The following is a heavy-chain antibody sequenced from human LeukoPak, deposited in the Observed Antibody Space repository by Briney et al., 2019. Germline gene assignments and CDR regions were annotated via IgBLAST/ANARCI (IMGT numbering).Heavy chain of an antibody. J-gene: IGHJ5*02. CDR1: GGSLSSGGYS. D-gene: IGHD3-22*01. CDR2: IYHSGST. V-gene: IGHV4-30-2*01. CDR3: ARGRSLRNYYDSSGSPHKFDP. Sequence: SETLSLTCAVSGGSLSSGGYSWRWIRQPPGKGLEWIGYIYHSGSTYYNPSLKSRVTISVDRSKNQFSLKLSSVTAADTAVYYCARGRSLRNYYDSSGSPHKFDPWGQGTLVTVSS.